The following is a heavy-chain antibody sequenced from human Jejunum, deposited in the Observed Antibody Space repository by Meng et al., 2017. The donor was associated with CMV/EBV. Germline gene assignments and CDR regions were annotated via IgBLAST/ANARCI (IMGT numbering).Heavy chain of an antibody. CDR2: ISPTSVYR. V-gene: IGHV3-21*06. CDR3: ARRSCTTMFCESRDAFDV. J-gene: IGHJ3*01. CDR1: SSCG. D-gene: IGHD3-9*01. Sequence: SSCGMNWVRQAPGKGLEWVSSISPTSVYRYYADSLQGRFTISRDNANNPVYLQLNSLRAEDTAVYYCARRSCTTMFCESRDAFDVWGQGTMVTVSS.